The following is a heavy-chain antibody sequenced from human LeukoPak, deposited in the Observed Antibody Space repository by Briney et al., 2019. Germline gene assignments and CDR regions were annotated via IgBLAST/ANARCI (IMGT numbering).Heavy chain of an antibody. J-gene: IGHJ4*02. D-gene: IGHD3-22*01. V-gene: IGHV3-33*06. CDR3: AKDLDSRVYYYFDY. CDR1: GFTFSSYG. CDR2: IWFDGSNK. Sequence: GGSLRLSCAASGFTFSSYGMHWVRQAPGKGLEWVAVIWFDGSNKYYADSVKGRFTISRDNSMNTLYLQMNSLRVEDTAVYYCAKDLDSRVYYYFDYWGQGTLVTVSS.